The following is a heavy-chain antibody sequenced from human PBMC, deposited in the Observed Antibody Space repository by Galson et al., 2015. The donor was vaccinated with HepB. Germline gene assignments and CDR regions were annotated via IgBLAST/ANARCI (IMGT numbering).Heavy chain of an antibody. D-gene: IGHD2-21*02. Sequence: TCTVSGGSISSYYWRWIRQPPRKALEWIGYIYYSGSTNYNPSLKSRVTISVDTSKNQFSLKVSSVTAADTAVYYCARGVVTTAEDYMDVWGKGTTVTVSS. J-gene: IGHJ6*03. V-gene: IGHV4-59*01. CDR2: IYYSGST. CDR3: ARGVVTTAEDYMDV. CDR1: GGSISSYY.